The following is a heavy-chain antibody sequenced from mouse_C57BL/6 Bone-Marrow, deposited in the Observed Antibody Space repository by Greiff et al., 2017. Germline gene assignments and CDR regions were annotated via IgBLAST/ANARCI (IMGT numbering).Heavy chain of an antibody. CDR2: IRNRANGYTT. D-gene: IGHD2-4*01. J-gene: IGHJ2*01. Sequence: EVQLVESGGGLVQPGGSLSLSCAASGFTFTDYYMSWVRQPPGKALEWLGFIRNRANGYTTEYSASVKGRFTISRDNSQSILYLQMNAERAEDSATDYCARSYDYLDYWGQGTTLTVAS. CDR3: ARSYDYLDY. CDR1: GFTFTDYY. V-gene: IGHV7-3*01.